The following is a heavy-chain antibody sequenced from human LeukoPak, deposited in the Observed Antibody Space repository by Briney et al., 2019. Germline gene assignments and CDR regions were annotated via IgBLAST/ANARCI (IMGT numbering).Heavy chain of an antibody. V-gene: IGHV4-34*01. J-gene: IGHJ4*02. Sequence: SETLSLTCAVYGGSFSGYYWSWIRQPPGKGPEWIGEINHSGSTNYNPSLKSRVTISVDTSKNQFSLKLSSVTAADTAVYYCASKRVLRYFDWLSPRYYFDYWGQGTLVTVSS. CDR2: INHSGST. CDR1: GGSFSGYY. CDR3: ASKRVLRYFDWLSPRYYFDY. D-gene: IGHD3-9*01.